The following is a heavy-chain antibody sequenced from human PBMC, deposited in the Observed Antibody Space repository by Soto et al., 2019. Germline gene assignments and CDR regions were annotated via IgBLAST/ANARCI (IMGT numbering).Heavy chain of an antibody. CDR1: GGSISSSSSY. D-gene: IGHD3-3*01. CDR2: INYSGST. CDR3: AKTGFWSDYRVADY. Sequence: ETLSLTCTVSGGSISSSSSYWGWIRQPPGKGLEWIGSINYSGSTYYNPSLKSRITISVDTSKNQFSLKLSSVTAADTAVYFCAKTGFWSDYRVADYWGQGTLVTVSS. V-gene: IGHV4-39*01. J-gene: IGHJ4*02.